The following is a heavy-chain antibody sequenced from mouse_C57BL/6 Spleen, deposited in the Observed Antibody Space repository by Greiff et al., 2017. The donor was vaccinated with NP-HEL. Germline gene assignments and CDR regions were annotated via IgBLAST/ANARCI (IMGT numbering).Heavy chain of an antibody. CDR1: GYAFSSYW. CDR3: TFYYGYDGGAWFAY. V-gene: IGHV1-80*01. J-gene: IGHJ3*01. D-gene: IGHD2-2*01. Sequence: VQLQQSGAELVKPGASVKISCKASGYAFSSYWMNWVKQRPGKGLEWIGQIYPGDGDTNYNGKFKGKATITADTSSNTAYLQLSSLTSEDTAVYYCTFYYGYDGGAWFAYWGQGTLVTVSA. CDR2: IYPGDGDT.